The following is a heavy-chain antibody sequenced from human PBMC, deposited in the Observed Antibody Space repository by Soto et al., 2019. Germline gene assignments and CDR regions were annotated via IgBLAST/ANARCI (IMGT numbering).Heavy chain of an antibody. CDR2: IYPSGGST. CDR1: GYTFTNYY. D-gene: IGHD6-19*01. V-gene: IGHV1-46*01. J-gene: IGHJ5*02. Sequence: ASVKVSCKASGYTFTNYYMHWVRQAPGQGLEWMGIIYPSGGSTRNAQKLQGRVTMTTDTSTSTAYMELRSLRSDDTAVYYCARDTLGGAVAGSPWGQGTLVTVSS. CDR3: ARDTLGGAVAGSP.